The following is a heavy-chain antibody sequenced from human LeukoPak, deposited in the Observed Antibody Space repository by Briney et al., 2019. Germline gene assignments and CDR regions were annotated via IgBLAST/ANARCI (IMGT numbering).Heavy chain of an antibody. CDR2: ILNDGINK. V-gene: IGHV3-30*02. D-gene: IGHD1-26*01. CDR1: GFTFSNYG. CDR3: ATEIIRGYNGSRQDGMDV. Sequence: GGSLRLSCAASGFTFSNYGMHWVRQAPGKGLEWVAVILNDGINKNYADSVKGRFTISRDNSKNTLYLQMNSLRAEDTALYYCATEIIRGYNGSRQDGMDVWGQGTTVTVSS. J-gene: IGHJ6*02.